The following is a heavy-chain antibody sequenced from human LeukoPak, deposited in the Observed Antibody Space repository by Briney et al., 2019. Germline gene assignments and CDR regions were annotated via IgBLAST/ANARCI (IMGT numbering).Heavy chain of an antibody. CDR2: IYISGST. Sequence: SETLSLTCTVSGGSISSYYWSWIRQPAGQGLEWIGRIYISGSTNYNPSLKSRVTMSVDTSKNQFSLKLSSVTAADTAVYYCARDRGTWNDDGFDYWGQGTLVTVSS. CDR1: GGSISSYY. CDR3: ARDRGTWNDDGFDY. D-gene: IGHD1-1*01. V-gene: IGHV4-4*07. J-gene: IGHJ4*02.